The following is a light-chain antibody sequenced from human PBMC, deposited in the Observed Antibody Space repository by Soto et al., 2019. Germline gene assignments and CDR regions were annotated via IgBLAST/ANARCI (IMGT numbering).Light chain of an antibody. CDR2: SNN. Sequence: QSALTQPPSASGTPGQRVTISCSGSSSNIGSNTVNWYQQLPGTAPKLLIYSNNQRPSGAPDRFSGSKSGTSASLAISGLQSEDEADYYCAAWDDSLNAYVFGTGTKVTVL. V-gene: IGLV1-44*01. CDR3: AAWDDSLNAYV. J-gene: IGLJ1*01. CDR1: SSNIGSNT.